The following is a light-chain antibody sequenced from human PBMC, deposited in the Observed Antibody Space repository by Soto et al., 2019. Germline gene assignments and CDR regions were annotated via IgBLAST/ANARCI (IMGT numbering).Light chain of an antibody. CDR3: QQYGSSPRT. V-gene: IGKV3-20*01. CDR2: DAS. J-gene: IGKJ1*01. Sequence: EIVLTQSPGTLSLPPGERATLSCRASQSVSSSYLAWYQQKPGQAPRLLIYDASSRATGIPDRFSGSGSGTDFTLTINRLEPEDFAVYYCQQYGSSPRTFGHGTKVEIK. CDR1: QSVSSSY.